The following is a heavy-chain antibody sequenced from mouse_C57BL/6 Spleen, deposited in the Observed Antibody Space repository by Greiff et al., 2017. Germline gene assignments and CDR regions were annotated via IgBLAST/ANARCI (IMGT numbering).Heavy chain of an antibody. D-gene: IGHD1-1*01. CDR3: ANYYGSF. Sequence: QVQLQQSGPELVKPGASVKISCKASGYAFSSSWMNWVKQRPGKGLEWIGRIYPGDGDTNYNGKFKGKATLTADKSSSTAYMQLSSLTSEDSAVYFCANYYGSFWGQGTTLTVSS. V-gene: IGHV1-82*01. J-gene: IGHJ2*01. CDR2: IYPGDGDT. CDR1: GYAFSSSW.